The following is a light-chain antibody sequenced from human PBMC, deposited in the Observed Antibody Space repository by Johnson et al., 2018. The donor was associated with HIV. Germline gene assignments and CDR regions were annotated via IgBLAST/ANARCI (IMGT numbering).Light chain of an antibody. J-gene: IGLJ1*01. CDR3: GTWNSSLSAHDYV. V-gene: IGLV1-51*02. CDR2: KND. CDR1: SSNIGNNY. Sequence: QSVLTQPPSVSAAPGQKVTISCSGSSSNIGNNYVSWYQQLPGTAPKLLIYKNDQRPSGISDRFSGSKSATSATLGITGLQTGDEADYYCGTWNSSLSAHDYVFGTGTKVTVL.